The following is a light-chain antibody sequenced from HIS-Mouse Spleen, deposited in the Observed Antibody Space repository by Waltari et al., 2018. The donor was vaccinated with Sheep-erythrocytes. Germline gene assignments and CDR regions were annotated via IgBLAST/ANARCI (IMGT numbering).Light chain of an antibody. V-gene: IGKV3-11*01. CDR2: DAS. J-gene: IGKJ4*01. CDR1: QSVSSY. CDR3: QQRSNWPPLT. Sequence: EIVLTQSPATLSLSPGERATLSCRASQSVSSYLAWYPQKPGQAPRPLIYDASNRATGIPARFSGSGSGTDFTLTISSLEPEDFAVYYCQQRSNWPPLTFGGGTKVEIK.